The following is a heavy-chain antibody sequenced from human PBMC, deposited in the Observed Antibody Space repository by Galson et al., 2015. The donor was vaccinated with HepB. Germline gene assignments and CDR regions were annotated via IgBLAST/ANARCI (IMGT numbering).Heavy chain of an antibody. CDR3: AANLWFGELYGMDV. D-gene: IGHD3-10*01. CDR2: IVVGSDNT. CDR1: GFNYTSSA. Sequence: PVKVYCKASGFNYTSSAMQWVRQARGQRLEWIGCIVVGSDNTNHAQKFQERVTITRDTSTSTAYMELSSLRSEDTAVYYCAANLWFGELYGMDVWGQGTTVTVSS. V-gene: IGHV1-58*02. J-gene: IGHJ6*02.